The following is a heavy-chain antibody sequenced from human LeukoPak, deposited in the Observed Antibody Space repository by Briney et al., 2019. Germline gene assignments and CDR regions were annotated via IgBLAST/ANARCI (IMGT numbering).Heavy chain of an antibody. D-gene: IGHD6-19*01. CDR1: GFTFSSYA. CDR2: ISYDGSNK. J-gene: IGHJ6*02. V-gene: IGHV3-30*04. CDR3: ARVRDIAVAGTYYYYGMDV. Sequence: GGSLRLSCAASGFTFSSYAMHWVRQALGKGLEWVAVISYDGSNKYYADSVKGRFTISRDNSKNTLYLQMNSLRAEDTAVYYCARVRDIAVAGTYYYYGMDVWGQGTTVTVSS.